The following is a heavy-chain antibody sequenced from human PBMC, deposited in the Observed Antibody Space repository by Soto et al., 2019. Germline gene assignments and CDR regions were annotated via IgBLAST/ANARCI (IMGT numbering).Heavy chain of an antibody. Sequence: QVQLQQWGAGLLKPSETLSLTCAVYGGSFSGYYWSWIRQPPGKGLEWIGEINHSGSTNYNPSLKRRVTISVDTSKNQFSLKLSSVTAADTAVYYCARLKYFDYWGQGTLVTVSS. CDR1: GGSFSGYY. CDR2: INHSGST. J-gene: IGHJ4*02. CDR3: ARLKYFDY. V-gene: IGHV4-34*01.